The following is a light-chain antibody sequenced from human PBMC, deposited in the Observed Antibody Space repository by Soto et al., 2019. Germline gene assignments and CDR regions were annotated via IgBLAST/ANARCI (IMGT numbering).Light chain of an antibody. V-gene: IGLV1-44*01. CDR3: AAWDDSLNGPV. CDR2: IDN. J-gene: IGLJ2*01. Sequence: QLVLTQPPSASGTPGQRVTISCSGGSSNIGSNTVNWYQQLPGTAPKIFIYIDNQRPSGVHDRFTGSKSGTSASLAIDGLQSDDEADYYCAAWDDSLNGPVFGGGTKLTVL. CDR1: SSNIGSNT.